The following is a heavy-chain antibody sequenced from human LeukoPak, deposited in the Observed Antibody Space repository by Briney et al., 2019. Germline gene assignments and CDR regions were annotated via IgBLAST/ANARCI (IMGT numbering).Heavy chain of an antibody. CDR1: GFTFSSYG. CDR3: AKDGPPGYSSSWLYYYYYYMDV. Sequence: PGGSLRLSCAASGFTFSSYGMHWVRQAPGKGLEWVAFIRYDGSNKYYADSVKGRFTISRYNSKNTLYLQMNSLRAEDTAVYYCAKDGPPGYSSSWLYYYYYYMDVWGKGTTVTISS. CDR2: IRYDGSNK. D-gene: IGHD6-13*01. J-gene: IGHJ6*03. V-gene: IGHV3-30*02.